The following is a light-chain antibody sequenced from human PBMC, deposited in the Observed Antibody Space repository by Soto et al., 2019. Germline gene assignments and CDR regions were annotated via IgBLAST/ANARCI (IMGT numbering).Light chain of an antibody. CDR3: TAWDGSLNNVL. Sequence: QLVLTQPPSASGTPGQRVTISCSGSGSSIGTNTVNWYRQLPGTAPKLLIYGNNQRPSGVPDRFSGSKSGTSASLAISGLRSGDEAEYYCTAWDGSLNNVLFGGGTKLTVL. V-gene: IGLV1-44*01. CDR1: GSSIGTNT. CDR2: GNN. J-gene: IGLJ2*01.